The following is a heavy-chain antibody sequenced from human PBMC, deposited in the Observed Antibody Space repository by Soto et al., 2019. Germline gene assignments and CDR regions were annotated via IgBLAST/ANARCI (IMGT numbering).Heavy chain of an antibody. D-gene: IGHD5-12*01. V-gene: IGHV4-39*01. CDR2: IYYSGST. CDR1: GGSISSSIYY. Sequence: SETLSLTCTVSGGSISSSIYYWGWIRHPPGKGLEWIGSIYYSGSTYYNPSLKSRVTISVDASKNQFSLKLSSVTAADTAVYYCAPTGWLRPYSWFDPWGQGTLVTVSS. CDR3: APTGWLRPYSWFDP. J-gene: IGHJ5*02.